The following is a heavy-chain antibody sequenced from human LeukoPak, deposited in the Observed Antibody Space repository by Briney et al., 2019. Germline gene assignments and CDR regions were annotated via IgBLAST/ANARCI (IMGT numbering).Heavy chain of an antibody. CDR3: AREGPDNWFDP. V-gene: IGHV4-59*01. J-gene: IGHJ5*02. CDR2: IYYSGST. Sequence: SETLTLTCTVSGGSISSYYWSWIRQPSGKGLEWIGYIYYSGSTNYNPSLKSRVTISVDTSKNQFSLKLSSVTAADTAVYYCAREGPDNWFDPWGQGTLVTVSS. CDR1: GGSISSYY.